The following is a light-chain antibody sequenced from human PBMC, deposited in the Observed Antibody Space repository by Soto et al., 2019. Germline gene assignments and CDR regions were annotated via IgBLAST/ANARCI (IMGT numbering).Light chain of an antibody. V-gene: IGKV3-20*01. Sequence: DIVMTQSPATLSVSPGERATLSCRASQSISSNYLAWYQHKPGQAPRRLFYGASTRATGIPDRFSGSGSGTDFTLTISRLEPEDFAVYYCQQYGSSPSWTFGQGTKVDIK. CDR2: GAS. CDR1: QSISSNY. J-gene: IGKJ1*01. CDR3: QQYGSSPSWT.